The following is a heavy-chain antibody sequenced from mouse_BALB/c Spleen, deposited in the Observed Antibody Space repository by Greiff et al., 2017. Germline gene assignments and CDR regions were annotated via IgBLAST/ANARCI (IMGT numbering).Heavy chain of an antibody. D-gene: IGHD2-1*01. CDR2: IYPGDGDT. CDR1: GYAFSSSW. V-gene: IGHV1-82*01. J-gene: IGHJ4*01. Sequence: QVQLQQSGPELVKPGASVKISCKASGYAFSSSWMNWVKQRPGQGLEWIGRIYPGDGDTNYNGKFKGKATLTADKSSSTAYMQLSSLTSVVSAVYFCARGRNYGNYAMDYWGQGTSVTVSS. CDR3: ARGRNYGNYAMDY.